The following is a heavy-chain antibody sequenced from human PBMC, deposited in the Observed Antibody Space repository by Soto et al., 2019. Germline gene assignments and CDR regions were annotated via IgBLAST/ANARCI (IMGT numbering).Heavy chain of an antibody. D-gene: IGHD1-7*01. CDR2: IYYSGST. Sequence: QVQLQESGPGLVKPSETLSLTCTVSGGSVSSGSYYWSWIRQPPGKGLEWIGYIYYSGSTNYNPSIKSRVTISVDTSKNQFSLKLSSVTAADTAVYYCARWQLELPYYYGMDVWGQGTTVTVSS. V-gene: IGHV4-61*01. CDR3: ARWQLELPYYYGMDV. J-gene: IGHJ6*02. CDR1: GGSVSSGSYY.